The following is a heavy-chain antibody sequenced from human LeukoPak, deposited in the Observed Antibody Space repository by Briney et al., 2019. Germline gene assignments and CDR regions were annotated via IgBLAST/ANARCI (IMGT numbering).Heavy chain of an antibody. Sequence: GASVKVSCKASGGTFSSYAISWVRQAPGQGLEWMAGIIPIFGTANYAQKFQGRVTITADESTSTAYMELSSLRSEDTAVYYCASEGPILEWFVSGMNAFDIWGQGTMVTVSS. CDR2: IIPIFGTA. CDR3: ASEGPILEWFVSGMNAFDI. J-gene: IGHJ3*02. CDR1: GGTFSSYA. D-gene: IGHD3-3*01. V-gene: IGHV1-69*13.